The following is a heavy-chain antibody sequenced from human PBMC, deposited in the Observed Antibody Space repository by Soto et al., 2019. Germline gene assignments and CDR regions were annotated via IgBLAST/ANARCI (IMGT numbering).Heavy chain of an antibody. CDR3: ARDSAVPAAPTIPLRPLDY. D-gene: IGHD2-2*01. CDR1: GFTFSSYI. Sequence: GGSLRLSCAASGFTFSSYIMNWVRQAPVKGLEWVSSISSSSSYIYYADSVKGRFTISRDNAKNSLYLQMNSLRAEDTAVYYCARDSAVPAAPTIPLRPLDYFGQGTLLTFSP. CDR2: ISSSSSYI. V-gene: IGHV3-21*01. J-gene: IGHJ4*02.